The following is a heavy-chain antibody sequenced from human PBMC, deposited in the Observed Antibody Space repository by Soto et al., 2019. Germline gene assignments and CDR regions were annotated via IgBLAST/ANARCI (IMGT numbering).Heavy chain of an antibody. Sequence: SETLSLTCTFSVGSVSSGSYYWSWIRQPPGKGLEWIGYIYYSGSTNYNPSLKSRVTISVDTSKNQFSLKLSSVTAADTAVYYCARSPDIVATIRYYYYYGMDVWGQGTTVTVSS. CDR2: IYYSGST. CDR3: ARSPDIVATIRYYYYYGMDV. D-gene: IGHD5-12*01. CDR1: VGSVSSGSYY. V-gene: IGHV4-61*01. J-gene: IGHJ6*02.